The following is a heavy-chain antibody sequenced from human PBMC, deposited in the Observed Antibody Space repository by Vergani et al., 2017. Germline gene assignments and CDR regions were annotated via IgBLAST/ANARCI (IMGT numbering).Heavy chain of an antibody. D-gene: IGHD4-17*01. CDR3: ARAPYGDYGVDYYYMDV. CDR1: GGSISSGDYY. Sequence: QVQLQESGPGLVKPSQTLSLTCTVSGGSISSGDYYWSWIRQPPGKGLEWIGYIYYSGRTYYNPSLQSRVTISVDTYKNQFSLKLSSVTAADTAVYYCARAPYGDYGVDYYYMDVWGKGTTVTVSS. CDR2: IYYSGRT. J-gene: IGHJ6*03. V-gene: IGHV4-30-4*01.